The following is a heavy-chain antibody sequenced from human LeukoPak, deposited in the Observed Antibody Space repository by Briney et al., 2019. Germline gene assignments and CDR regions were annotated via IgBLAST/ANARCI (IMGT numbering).Heavy chain of an antibody. CDR2: IHQSEST. V-gene: IGHV4-4*02. CDR3: ARAGHYCLDY. J-gene: IGHJ4*02. D-gene: IGHD3-10*01. CDR1: GDSISNDHW. Sequence: PSGTLSLTCAVSGDSISNDHWWSWVRQSPGKGLEWIGEIHQSESTNYNPSFESRLTISVDKSKNQFSLKLRSVTAADTAVYYCARAGHYCLDYLGQGTLVIVSS.